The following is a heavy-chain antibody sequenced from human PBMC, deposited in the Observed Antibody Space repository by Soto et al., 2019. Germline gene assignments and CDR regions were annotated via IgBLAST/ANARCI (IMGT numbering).Heavy chain of an antibody. CDR2: IRSKAYGGTT. Sequence: GGSLRLSCTASGFTFGDYAMSWFRQAPGKGLEWVGFIRSKAYGGTTEYAASVKGRFTISRDDSKSIAYLQMNSLKTEDTALYYCTREDYDFWSGYYTRPDDAFDIWGQGTMVTVS. D-gene: IGHD3-3*01. CDR1: GFTFGDYA. J-gene: IGHJ3*02. V-gene: IGHV3-49*03. CDR3: TREDYDFWSGYYTRPDDAFDI.